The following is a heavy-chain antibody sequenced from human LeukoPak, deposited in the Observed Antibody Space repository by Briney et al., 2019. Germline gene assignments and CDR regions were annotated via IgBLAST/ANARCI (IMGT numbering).Heavy chain of an antibody. CDR2: IYYSGST. V-gene: IGHV4-59*01. CDR3: ARAVGSSRDHAFDI. Sequence: SETLSLTCTVSGGSISSYYWSWIRQPPGKGLKWIGYIYYSGSTNYNPSLKSRVTISVDTSKNQFSLKLSSVTAADTAVYYCARAVGSSRDHAFDIWGQGTMVTVSS. J-gene: IGHJ3*02. D-gene: IGHD2-2*01. CDR1: GGSISSYY.